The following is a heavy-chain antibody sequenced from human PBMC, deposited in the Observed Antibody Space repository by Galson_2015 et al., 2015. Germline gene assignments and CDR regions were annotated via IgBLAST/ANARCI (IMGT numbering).Heavy chain of an antibody. D-gene: IGHD3-10*02. CDR2: IIPSFGTS. V-gene: IGHV1-69*13. CDR1: GGTFSSYA. CDR3: ARNFPVFRELPYFFDY. J-gene: IGHJ4*02. Sequence: SVKVSCKASGGTFSSYAISWVRQAPGQGLEWMGAIIPSFGTSKYAQTFQGRLTITADESTGTAYMELRSLRSQDTAVYYCARNFPVFRELPYFFDYWGQGTLVTVSS.